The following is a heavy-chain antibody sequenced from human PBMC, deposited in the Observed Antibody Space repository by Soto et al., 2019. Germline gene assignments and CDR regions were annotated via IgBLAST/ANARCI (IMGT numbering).Heavy chain of an antibody. CDR2: INGATGDT. CDR3: GRVRSAGEDPPIDY. J-gene: IGHJ4*02. Sequence: QVQLLQSRAEVKKPGASVRVSCKASGYSFDKYAIHWVRQAPGQRLEWMAWINGATGDTKYLQKFQDRVIITRDASASTAYLDLSGLRPEDAAVYYCGRVRSAGEDPPIDYWGQGTLVTVSS. CDR1: GYSFDKYA. D-gene: IGHD2-21*01. V-gene: IGHV1-3*01.